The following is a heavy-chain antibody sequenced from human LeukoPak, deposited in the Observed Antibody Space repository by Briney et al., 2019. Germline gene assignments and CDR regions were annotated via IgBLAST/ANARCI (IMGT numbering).Heavy chain of an antibody. CDR1: GGSFSSFY. CDR3: ASDSFYDSGGYFYY. D-gene: IGHD3-22*01. V-gene: IGHV4-59*10. Sequence: SETLSLTCAVYGGSFSSFYWSWVRQPAGKGLEWIGRISTRGNADYNPSLKSRVTLSIDTSKNQFSLKLSSVTAADTAMYYCASDSFYDSGGYFYYWGQGTLVTVSS. CDR2: ISTRGNA. J-gene: IGHJ4*02.